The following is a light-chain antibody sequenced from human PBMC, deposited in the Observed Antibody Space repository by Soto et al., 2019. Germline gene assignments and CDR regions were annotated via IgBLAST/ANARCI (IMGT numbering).Light chain of an antibody. V-gene: IGKV2-24*01. CDR3: MRATQFPYT. CDR2: EIS. CDR1: QGLVHSDGNTY. J-gene: IGKJ2*01. Sequence: DIVMTQTPLSSPVTLGQPASISCRSSQGLVHSDGNTYLSWLQQRPGQPPRLLIYEISNRFSGVPDRFSGSGAGTDFTLKISRVEAEDVGIYYCMRATQFPYTFGQGTKLEIK.